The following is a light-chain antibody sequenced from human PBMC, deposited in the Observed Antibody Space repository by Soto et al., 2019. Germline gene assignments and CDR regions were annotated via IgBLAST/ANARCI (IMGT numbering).Light chain of an antibody. CDR2: GAS. V-gene: IGKV3-20*01. Sequence: SVFTQSPGTLALSPGERATLPLWASQSVDDNFLAWYQQKPGQAPRLLIYGASIRATGIPDRFSGSGSGTDFTLTISRLEPEDFAVFYCQQYGRSPETFGQGTKVDIK. J-gene: IGKJ1*01. CDR1: QSVDDNF. CDR3: QQYGRSPET.